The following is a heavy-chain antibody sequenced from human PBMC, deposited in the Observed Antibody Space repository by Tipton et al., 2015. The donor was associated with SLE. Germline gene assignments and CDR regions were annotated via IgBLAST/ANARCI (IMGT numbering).Heavy chain of an antibody. CDR2: INHSGST. Sequence: TLSLTCAVYGGSFSGYYWSWIRQPPGKGLEWIGEINHSGSTNYNPSLKSRVTISVDMSKNQFSLKLSSVTAADTAVYYCARSDSSGYPHYWGQGTLVTVSS. CDR1: GGSFSGYY. CDR3: ARSDSSGYPHY. D-gene: IGHD3-22*01. V-gene: IGHV4-34*01. J-gene: IGHJ4*02.